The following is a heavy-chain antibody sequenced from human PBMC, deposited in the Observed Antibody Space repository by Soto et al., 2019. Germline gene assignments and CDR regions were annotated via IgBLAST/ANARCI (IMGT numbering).Heavy chain of an antibody. CDR2: IYYSGST. V-gene: IGHV4-59*01. Sequence: SETLSLTCTVSGGSISSYYWSWIRQPPGKGLEWIGYIYYSGSTNYNPSLKSRVTISVDTSKNQFSLKLSSVTAADTAVYYCARVGPAYSGSYGFDWFDPWGQGTLVTVSS. D-gene: IGHD1-26*01. CDR1: GGSISSYY. CDR3: ARVGPAYSGSYGFDWFDP. J-gene: IGHJ5*02.